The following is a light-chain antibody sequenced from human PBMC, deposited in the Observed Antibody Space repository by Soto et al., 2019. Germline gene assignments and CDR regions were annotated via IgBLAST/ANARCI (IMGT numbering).Light chain of an antibody. J-gene: IGKJ2*01. CDR3: QQYGSSPPYT. Sequence: EVVLTQSPGTLSLSPGERATLSCRASQTVSNNYLAWYQQKPGQAHRLLIFGSSDRATGIPDRFSGSGSGTDFTLTISRLEPEEFAVYYCQQYGSSPPYTFGQGTKLEIK. V-gene: IGKV3-20*01. CDR1: QTVSNNY. CDR2: GSS.